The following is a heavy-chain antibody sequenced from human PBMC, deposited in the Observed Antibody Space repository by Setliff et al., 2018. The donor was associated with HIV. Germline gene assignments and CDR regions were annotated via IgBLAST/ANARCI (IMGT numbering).Heavy chain of an antibody. CDR1: AGSIRSSTYY. V-gene: IGHV4-39*01. D-gene: IGHD6-6*01. CDR2: INYSGST. Sequence: PSETLSLTCTVSAGSIRSSTYYWGWIRQPPGKGLAWIGSINYSGSTYQNPSPKSRVTISVDTSKNQYSLKLSSVTAADTAVYYCARLAASIAARRRFDYWGQGTLVTVSS. CDR3: ARLAASIAARRRFDY. J-gene: IGHJ4*02.